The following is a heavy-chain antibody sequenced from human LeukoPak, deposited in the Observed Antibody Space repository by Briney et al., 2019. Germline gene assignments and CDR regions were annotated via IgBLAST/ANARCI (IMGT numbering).Heavy chain of an antibody. CDR1: GFTFSSYA. V-gene: IGHV3-30*04. Sequence: GGSLRLSCAVSGFTFSSYAMHWVRQAPGKGLEWVAVISYDGSNKYYADSVKGRFTISRDNSKNTLYLQMNSLRAEDTAVYYCARVRDGYNPPDYWGQGTLVTVSS. CDR3: ARVRDGYNPPDY. J-gene: IGHJ4*02. CDR2: ISYDGSNK. D-gene: IGHD5-24*01.